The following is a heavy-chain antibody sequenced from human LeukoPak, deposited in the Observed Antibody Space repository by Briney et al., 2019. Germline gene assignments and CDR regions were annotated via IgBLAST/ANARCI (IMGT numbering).Heavy chain of an antibody. CDR3: AKDPCSGGSCYYFDY. Sequence: GGSLRLSCAASGFTFSIYAMSCVRQAPGKGLEWVSAICGSGGSTYYADSVKGRFTISRDNSKNTLYLQMNSLRAEDTAVYYCAKDPCSGGSCYYFDYWGQGTLVTVSS. CDR2: ICGSGGST. J-gene: IGHJ4*02. V-gene: IGHV3-23*01. D-gene: IGHD2-15*01. CDR1: GFTFSIYA.